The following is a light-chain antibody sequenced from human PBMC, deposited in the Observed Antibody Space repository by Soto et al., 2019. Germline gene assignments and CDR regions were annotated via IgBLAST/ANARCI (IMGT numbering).Light chain of an antibody. CDR1: QTVSTY. Sequence: TQLPPSRRSSLGDRVTISCRPSQTVSTYLNWYQHKPGRGPTLLIYAASSLQSGVPSRFSGSGSGTDFTLTICSLEAEDFAAYYCQHRDIWSYTLGQGTKVDIK. J-gene: IGKJ2*01. V-gene: IGKV1-39*01. CDR3: QHRDIWSYT. CDR2: AAS.